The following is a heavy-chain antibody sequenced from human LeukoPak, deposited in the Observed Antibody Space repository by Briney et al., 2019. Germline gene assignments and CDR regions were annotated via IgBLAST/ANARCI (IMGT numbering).Heavy chain of an antibody. CDR1: GYTFTHFG. Sequence: GSSVKVSCKASGYTFTHFGITWVRQAPGQGLEWMGWISAYSGNTNYVQKFQGRVTMATDTSTSTAYMELRSLRSDDTAVYYCARDIATVVHQDWGQGTLVTVSS. CDR3: ARDIATVVHQD. CDR2: ISAYSGNT. D-gene: IGHD2-2*01. J-gene: IGHJ4*02. V-gene: IGHV1-18*01.